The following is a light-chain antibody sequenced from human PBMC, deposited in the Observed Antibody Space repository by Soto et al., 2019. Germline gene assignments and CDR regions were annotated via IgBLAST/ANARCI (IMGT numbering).Light chain of an antibody. CDR2: GAS. CDR3: QHYQSGHPIT. V-gene: IGKV3-15*01. CDR1: QSIGSN. Sequence: EIVMTQSPATLSVSPGERATLSCRASQSIGSNVAWYQQKPGQAPRLLIYGASSRVTGIPARFSGSGSGTAFTLTISRLEPEDFALYYCQHYQSGHPITFGQGTRREIK. J-gene: IGKJ5*01.